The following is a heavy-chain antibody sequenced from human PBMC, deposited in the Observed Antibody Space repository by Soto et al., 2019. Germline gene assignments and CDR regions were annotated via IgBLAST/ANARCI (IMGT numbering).Heavy chain of an antibody. CDR3: AKVAGVYDIVTGYYPGDNWFDP. CDR2: ISYDGSNK. V-gene: IGHV3-30*18. CDR1: GFTFSSYG. Sequence: QVQLVESGGGVVQPGRSLRLSCAASGFTFSSYGMHWVRQAPGKGLEWVAVISYDGSNKYYADSVKGRFTISRDNSKNTLYLQMNSQRAEDTAGYYCAKVAGVYDIVTGYYPGDNWFDPGGQGTLVTVSS. D-gene: IGHD3-9*01. J-gene: IGHJ5*02.